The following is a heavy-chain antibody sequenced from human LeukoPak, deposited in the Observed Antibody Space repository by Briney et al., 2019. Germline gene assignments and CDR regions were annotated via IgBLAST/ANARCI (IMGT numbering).Heavy chain of an antibody. CDR2: IIPNFGTT. CDR3: TRDPRV. CDR1: GYTFTNNG. V-gene: IGHV1-69*06. Sequence: SVKVSCKASGYTFTNNGINWVRQAPGQGLEWMGGIIPNFGTTSYGQKFQGRATISADKSTSTVYMELNSLRPDDTAVFYCTRDPRVWGQGTMVTVSS. J-gene: IGHJ3*01.